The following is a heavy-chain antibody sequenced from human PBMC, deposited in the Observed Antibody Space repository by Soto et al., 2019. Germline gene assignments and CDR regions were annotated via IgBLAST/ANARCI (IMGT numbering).Heavy chain of an antibody. D-gene: IGHD5-12*01. CDR2: IKQDGSEK. V-gene: IGHV3-7*01. CDR1: GFTFSTYW. J-gene: IGHJ4*02. Sequence: GGSLRLSCVGSGFTFSTYWMTWVRQAPGKGLEWVANIKQDGSEKHYVDSVKGRFTISRDNPKNSLYLQMNSLRAEDTAVYYCASQRRDGYFGDYWGQGTLVTVSS. CDR3: ASQRRDGYFGDY.